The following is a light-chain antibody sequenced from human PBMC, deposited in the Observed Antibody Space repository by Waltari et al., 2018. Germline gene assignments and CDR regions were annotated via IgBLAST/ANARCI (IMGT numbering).Light chain of an antibody. CDR1: SSDVGAYTY. CDR3: MSYTSSSSWI. J-gene: IGLJ2*01. CDR2: DVS. V-gene: IGLV2-14*03. Sequence: QSALTQPASVSGSPGQSITLPCTGPSSDVGAYTYVSWYQQHPGKAPKLMISDVSDRPSGVSNRFSGSKSGNTASLTISGLQAEDEADYFCMSYTSSSSWIFGGGTKLTVL.